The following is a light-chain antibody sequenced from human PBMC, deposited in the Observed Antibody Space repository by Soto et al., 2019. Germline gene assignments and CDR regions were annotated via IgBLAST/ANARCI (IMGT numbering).Light chain of an antibody. CDR2: GAS. V-gene: IGKV3-20*01. CDR1: QSVSSSY. Sequence: EIVLTQSPGTLSLSPGERATLSCRASQSVSSSYLAWYQQKPGQAPRLLIYGASSRATGIPDRFSGSGSGTDFTLIISRLEPDDFAVYYCQQYGSSPWTFGQGTKVEIK. CDR3: QQYGSSPWT. J-gene: IGKJ1*01.